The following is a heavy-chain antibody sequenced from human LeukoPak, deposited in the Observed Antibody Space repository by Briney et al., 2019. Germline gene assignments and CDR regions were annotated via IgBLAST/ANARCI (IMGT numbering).Heavy chain of an antibody. V-gene: IGHV3-23*01. Sequence: GGSRRLSCTASGFTFKLYAMTWVRQAPGKGLEWVSGIGGSGDGTHYTHSVKGRFTISRDNSKNTLYPQMNSLRAEDTAVYYCAKDRGPYVGIDNNWFDPWGQGTLVIVSS. J-gene: IGHJ5*02. D-gene: IGHD3-10*02. CDR2: IGGSGDGT. CDR3: AKDRGPYVGIDNNWFDP. CDR1: GFTFKLYA.